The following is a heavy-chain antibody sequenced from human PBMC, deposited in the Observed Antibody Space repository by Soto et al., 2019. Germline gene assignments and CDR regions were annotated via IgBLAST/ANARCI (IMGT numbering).Heavy chain of an antibody. V-gene: IGHV3-30-3*02. CDR2: ISYDGNRI. CDR3: ASGLVVTAKGWFDL. J-gene: IGHJ5*02. CDR1: GFTFSSYS. D-gene: IGHD2-21*02. Sequence: QVQLVESGGGVVQRGGSLRLSCAASGFTFSSYSMNWVRQSPGKGLEWVAVISYDGNRIYYADSVKGRFTISRDNAKNTMFLQMSGLRPEDTAVYYCASGLVVTAKGWFDLWGQGTQVTVS.